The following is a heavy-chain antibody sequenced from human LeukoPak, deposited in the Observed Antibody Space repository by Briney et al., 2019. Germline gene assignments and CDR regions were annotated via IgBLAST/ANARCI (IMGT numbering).Heavy chain of an antibody. CDR2: IYYSGST. V-gene: IGHV4-30-4*08. D-gene: IGHD3-16*01. Sequence: PSQTLSLTCTVSGGSISSGDYYWSWIRQPPGKGLKWIGYIYYSGSTYYNPSLKSRVTISVDTSKNQFSLKLSSVTAADTAVYYRARGTFGWRAFDIWGQGTMVTVSS. J-gene: IGHJ3*02. CDR1: GGSISSGDYY. CDR3: ARGTFGWRAFDI.